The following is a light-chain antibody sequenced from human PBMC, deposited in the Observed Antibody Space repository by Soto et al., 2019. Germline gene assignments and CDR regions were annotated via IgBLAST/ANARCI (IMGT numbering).Light chain of an antibody. J-gene: IGKJ4*01. CDR1: QSVSSN. Sequence: EIVMTQSPATLSVSPGERATLSCRASQSVSSNLAWYQQKPGQAPRLLIHSASTRATGFPARFSGTGSGTEFTLTISSLQSEDFAIYYCQQYKNWPLTFGGGTKVEIK. CDR3: QQYKNWPLT. V-gene: IGKV3-15*01. CDR2: SAS.